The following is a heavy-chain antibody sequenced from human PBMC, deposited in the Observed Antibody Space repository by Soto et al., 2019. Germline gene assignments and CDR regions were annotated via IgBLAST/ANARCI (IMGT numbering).Heavy chain of an antibody. CDR1: GYDFTDHY. CDR3: AREPRSGVIIVIPSAQIDY. V-gene: IGHV1-46*01. D-gene: IGHD3-10*01. Sequence: ASVKVSFKASGYDFTDHYIHWVRQAPGQGLEWMGIISPDGGSTRYSQQFQARITMTRDTSTSTVYMELSSLRSEDTAVYYCAREPRSGVIIVIPSAQIDYWGQGTLVTVSS. J-gene: IGHJ4*02. CDR2: ISPDGGST.